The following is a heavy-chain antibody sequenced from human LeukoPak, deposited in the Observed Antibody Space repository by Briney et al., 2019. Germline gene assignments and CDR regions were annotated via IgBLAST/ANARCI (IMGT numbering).Heavy chain of an antibody. CDR2: ISDSGNTI. D-gene: IGHD4-17*01. CDR3: ARTHGAPDY. V-gene: IGHV3-11*04. J-gene: IGHJ4*02. Sequence: PGGSLRLSCAASGFSFSDYYMSWIRQAPGKGLEWISYISDSGNTIYYTDSVKGRFTISRDNAKNSLYLQMNSLRAEDTAVYYCARTHGAPDYWGQGTLVTVSS. CDR1: GFSFSDYY.